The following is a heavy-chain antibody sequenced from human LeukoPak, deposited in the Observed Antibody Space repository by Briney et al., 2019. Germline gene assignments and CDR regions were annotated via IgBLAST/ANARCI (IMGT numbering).Heavy chain of an antibody. J-gene: IGHJ4*02. D-gene: IGHD4-17*01. V-gene: IGHV3-53*01. CDR3: ARVLTTVTTCPDY. CDR1: GFTVSSNY. Sequence: GGSLRLSCAASGFTVSSNYMSWVRQAPGKGLEWVSVIYSGGSTYYADSVKGRFTISRDNAKNSLYLQMNSLRAEDTAVYYCARVLTTVTTCPDYWGQGTLVTVSS. CDR2: IYSGGST.